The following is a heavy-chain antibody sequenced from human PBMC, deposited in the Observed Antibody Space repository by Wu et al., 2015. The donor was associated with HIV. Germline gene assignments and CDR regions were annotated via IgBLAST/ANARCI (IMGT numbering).Heavy chain of an antibody. CDR1: GGTFNNYA. CDR2: IIPIFGTA. D-gene: IGHD6-13*01. CDR3: VSSIAAAGRAPDY. Sequence: QVQLVQSGAEVKKPGSSVKVSCKASGGTFNNYAINWVRQAPGQGLEWMGGIIPIFGTANYAQKFQGRVTITTDESTSTAYMELSSLRSEDTAVYYCVSSIAAAGRAPDYWGQGTLVTVSS. V-gene: IGHV1-69*05. J-gene: IGHJ4*02.